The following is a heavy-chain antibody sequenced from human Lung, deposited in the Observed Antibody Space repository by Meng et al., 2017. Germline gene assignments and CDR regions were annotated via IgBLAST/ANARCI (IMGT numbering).Heavy chain of an antibody. J-gene: IGHJ4*02. CDR2: IYNSGST. D-gene: IGHD6-19*01. V-gene: IGHV4-4*02. CDR1: SGRISISTR. CDR3: ARRGLWLDPQNFDY. Sequence: LHLSRPGLVMPSRSPPLTCSVPSGRISISTRWIWVPQPPGNGLERIGEIYNSGSTNSNPPLKSRVTISEDKSENQFSLKLSPVTAADTAVYYCARRGLWLDPQNFDYWGQGTLVTVSS.